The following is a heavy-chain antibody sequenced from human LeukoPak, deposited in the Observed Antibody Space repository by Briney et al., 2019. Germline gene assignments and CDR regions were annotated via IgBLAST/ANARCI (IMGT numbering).Heavy chain of an antibody. D-gene: IGHD3-3*01. V-gene: IGHV4-34*01. J-gene: IGHJ4*02. Sequence: PSQTLSLTCAVYGGSFSGYYWSWIRQPPGKGLEWIGEINHSGSTNYNPSLKSRVTISVDTSKNQFSLKLSSVTAADTAVYYCARGKWAFWSGYSKPPFLDYWGQGTLVTVSS. CDR1: GGSFSGYY. CDR3: ARGKWAFWSGYSKPPFLDY. CDR2: INHSGST.